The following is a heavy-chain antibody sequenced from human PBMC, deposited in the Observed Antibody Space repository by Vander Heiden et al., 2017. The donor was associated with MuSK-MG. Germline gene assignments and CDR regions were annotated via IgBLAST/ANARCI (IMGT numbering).Heavy chain of an antibody. D-gene: IGHD3-10*01. Sequence: QVQLQQWGAGLLKPSETLSLTCAVYGGSFSGYYWSWIRQPPGKGLEWIGEINQRGSTNYNPSLKSRVTISVDTSKNQFSLKLSSVTAADTAVDYCARGGLLLSWGQGTLVTVSS. CDR1: GGSFSGYY. J-gene: IGHJ5*02. CDR2: INQRGST. V-gene: IGHV4-34*01. CDR3: ARGGLLLS.